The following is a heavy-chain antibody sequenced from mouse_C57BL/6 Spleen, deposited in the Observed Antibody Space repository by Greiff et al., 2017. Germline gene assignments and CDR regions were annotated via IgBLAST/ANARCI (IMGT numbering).Heavy chain of an antibody. CDR1: GYTFTDYY. CDR2: IYPGSGNT. CDR3: ARGVGRDARDY. D-gene: IGHD4-1*01. Sequence: VQLQQSGAELVRPGASVKLSCKASGYTFTDYYINWVKQRPGQGLEWIARIYPGSGNTYYNEKFKGKATLTAEKSSSTAYMQLSSLTSEDSAVYFCARGVGRDARDYWGQGTSVTVSS. J-gene: IGHJ4*01. V-gene: IGHV1-76*01.